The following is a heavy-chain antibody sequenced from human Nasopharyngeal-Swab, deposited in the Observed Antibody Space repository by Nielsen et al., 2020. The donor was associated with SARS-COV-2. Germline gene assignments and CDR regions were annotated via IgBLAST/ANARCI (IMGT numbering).Heavy chain of an antibody. V-gene: IGHV5-51*01. J-gene: IGHJ6*02. D-gene: IGHD2-21*01. Sequence: GESLKISCQGSGYSFPHYWIAWVRQKPGKGLEWLGVIYPDYSKIQYSPSFQGQVTISADKYISIAYLHWGSLKASDTATYYCAVFQLPGSLDYGMTVWGQGTTVTVFS. CDR2: IYPDYSKI. CDR1: GYSFPHYW. CDR3: AVFQLPGSLDYGMTV.